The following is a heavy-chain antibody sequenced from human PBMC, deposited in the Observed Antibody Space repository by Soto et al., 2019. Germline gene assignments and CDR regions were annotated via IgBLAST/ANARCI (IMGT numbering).Heavy chain of an antibody. J-gene: IGHJ4*02. V-gene: IGHV1-69*02. CDR3: AMEYCSSTSCYRDY. D-gene: IGHD2-2*02. Sequence: QVQLVQSGAAVMKPGSSVKVSCKASGGTFSSYTISWVRQAPGQGLEWMGRIIPILGIANNAQTFQGRVTITADKSTSTAYMELSSLRSEDTAVYYCAMEYCSSTSCYRDYWGQGTLVTVSS. CDR1: GGTFSSYT. CDR2: IIPILGIA.